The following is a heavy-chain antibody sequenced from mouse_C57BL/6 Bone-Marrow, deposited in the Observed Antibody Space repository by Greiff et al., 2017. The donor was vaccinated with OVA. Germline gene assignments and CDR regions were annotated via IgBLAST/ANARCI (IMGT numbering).Heavy chain of an antibody. V-gene: IGHV1-64*01. CDR1: GYTFTSYW. CDR2: IHPNSGST. CDR3: SRLSTVVRGFAY. J-gene: IGHJ3*01. Sequence: VQLQQPGAELVKPGASVKLSCKASGYTFTSYWMHWVKQRPGQGLEWIGMIHPNSGSTNYNEKFKSKATLTVDKSTSTAYMQLSSLTSEDSAFYCCSRLSTVVRGFAYWGQGTLVTVSA. D-gene: IGHD1-1*01.